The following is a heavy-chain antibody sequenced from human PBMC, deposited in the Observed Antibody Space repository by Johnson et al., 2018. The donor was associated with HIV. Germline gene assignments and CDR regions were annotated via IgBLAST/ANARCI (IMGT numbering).Heavy chain of an antibody. Sequence: QVQLVESGGGVVQPGRSLRLSCAASGFTFSDYYMSWIRQAPGKGLEWVSYISSSGSTIYYEDSVKGRFTISRDNAKNSLYLQVNSLRAEDKAVYYCSRAYSRWDEFFDIWGQGTMVTVSS. V-gene: IGHV3-11*04. CDR1: GFTFSDYY. J-gene: IGHJ3*02. CDR3: SRAYSRWDEFFDI. D-gene: IGHD1-26*01. CDR2: ISSSGSTI.